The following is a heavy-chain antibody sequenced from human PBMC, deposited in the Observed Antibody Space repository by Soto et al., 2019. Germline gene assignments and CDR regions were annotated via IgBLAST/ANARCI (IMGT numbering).Heavy chain of an antibody. V-gene: IGHV1-46*01. CDR2: INPSGGST. CDR3: ARVEXRLRYFDWLYDYYGMDV. Sequence: ASVEVSCKASGYTFTSYYMHWVRQAPGQGLEWMGIINPSGGSTSYAQKFQGRVTMTRDTSTSTVYMELSSLRSEDTAVYYCARVEXRLRYFDWLYDYYGMDVWGQGTTVTVSS. J-gene: IGHJ6*02. CDR1: GYTFTSYY. D-gene: IGHD3-9*01.